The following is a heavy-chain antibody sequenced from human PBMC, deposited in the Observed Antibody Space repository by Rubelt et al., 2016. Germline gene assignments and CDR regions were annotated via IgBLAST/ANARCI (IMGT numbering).Heavy chain of an antibody. CDR1: GFTFSNAW. CDR2: IKSKTDGGTT. V-gene: IGHV3-15*01. J-gene: IGHJ5*02. CDR3: TTDRYYYDSSGFPWFDP. D-gene: IGHD3-22*01. Sequence: SLRLSCAASGFTFSNAWMSWVRQAPGKGLEWVGRIKSKTDGGTTDYAAPVKGRFTISRDDSKNTLYLQMNSLKTEDTAVYYCTTDRYYYDSSGFPWFDPWAQGPLAPVTS.